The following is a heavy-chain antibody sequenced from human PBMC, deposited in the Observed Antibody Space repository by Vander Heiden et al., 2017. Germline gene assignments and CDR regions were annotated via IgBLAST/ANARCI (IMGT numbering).Heavy chain of an antibody. J-gene: IGHJ4*02. D-gene: IGHD6-13*01. Sequence: QVQLQQCGAGLFKPSETLSLTCAVSGGSLSGYYWSWIRQSPGKGLEWIGEIDLRGITNYTPSLKSRVTISADTSKNQFSLKFTYVTAADTAVYYCARGLYGGAAVWGQGTLVTVSS. CDR2: IDLRGIT. V-gene: IGHV4-34*01. CDR1: GGSLSGYY. CDR3: ARGLYGGAAV.